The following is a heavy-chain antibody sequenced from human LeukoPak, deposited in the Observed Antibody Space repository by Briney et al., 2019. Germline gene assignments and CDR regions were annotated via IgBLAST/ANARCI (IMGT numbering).Heavy chain of an antibody. Sequence: SETLSLTCTVSGGSITRSNYYWGWIRQPPGKGLEWIGSIYYSGTTYYNPSLKSRVTISVDTSKNKFSLRLNSVTAADTAVYYCATAFALFSSSPLGYWGQGTLVTVSS. CDR2: IYYSGTT. V-gene: IGHV4-39*07. D-gene: IGHD6-6*01. CDR3: ATAFALFSSSPLGY. J-gene: IGHJ4*02. CDR1: GGSITRSNYY.